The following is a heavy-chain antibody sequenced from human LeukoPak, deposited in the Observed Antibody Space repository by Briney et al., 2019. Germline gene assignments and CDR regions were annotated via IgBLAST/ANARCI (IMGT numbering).Heavy chain of an antibody. J-gene: IGHJ6*03. Sequence: GASVKVSCKAFGYTFTRYYMHWVRQAPGQGPEWMGVISPSGGSTTYAQKFQGRVTMTRDTSISTAYMELSRLRSDDTAVYYCARDEGLKLGYMDVWGKGTTVTVSS. CDR3: ARDEGLKLGYMDV. CDR1: GYTFTRYY. D-gene: IGHD3-10*01. V-gene: IGHV1-46*01. CDR2: ISPSGGST.